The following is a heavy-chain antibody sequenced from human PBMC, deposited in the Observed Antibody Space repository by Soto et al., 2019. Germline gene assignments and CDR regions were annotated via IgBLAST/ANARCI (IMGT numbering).Heavy chain of an antibody. CDR3: ARGTATYYYDSSGYYFDY. CDR2: MNPNSGNT. V-gene: IGHV1-8*01. CDR1: GYTFTSYD. J-gene: IGHJ4*02. Sequence: QVQLVQSGAEVKKPGASVKVSCKASGYTFTSYDINWVRQATGQGLEWMGWMNPNSGNTGYAQKFQGRVTMTRNTSISTAYMERSSLRSEDTAVYYCARGTATYYYDSSGYYFDYWGQGTLVTVSS. D-gene: IGHD3-22*01.